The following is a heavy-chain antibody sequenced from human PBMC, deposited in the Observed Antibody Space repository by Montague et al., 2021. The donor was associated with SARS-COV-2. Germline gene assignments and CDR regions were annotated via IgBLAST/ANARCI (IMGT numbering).Heavy chain of an antibody. V-gene: IGHV4-39*01. D-gene: IGHD3-3*01. Sequence: SETLSLTCTVSGASISSNSYYWGWIRPPPGKGLLWVGFQYYSGSTYYTPTLQIRVTISVDTSKNQFTLRLSSVTAAATALYSCATLPSSITIFGVVQGYYFDDWGQGTLVTVSS. CDR3: ATLPSSITIFGVVQGYYFDD. J-gene: IGHJ4*02. CDR1: GASISSNSYY. CDR2: QYYSGST.